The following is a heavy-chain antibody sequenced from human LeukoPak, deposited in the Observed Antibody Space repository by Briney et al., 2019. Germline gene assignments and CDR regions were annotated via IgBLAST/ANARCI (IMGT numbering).Heavy chain of an antibody. CDR2: NYYSGST. CDR3: ARVGGWPQYYYYYMDV. Sequence: SETLSLTCTVSGGSISSYYWSWIRQPPGKGLEWIGYNYYSGSTNYNPSLKSRVTISVDTSKNQFSLKLSSVTAADTAVYYCARVGGWPQYYYYYMDVWGKGTTVTVSS. CDR1: GGSISSYY. V-gene: IGHV4-59*01. D-gene: IGHD3-16*01. J-gene: IGHJ6*03.